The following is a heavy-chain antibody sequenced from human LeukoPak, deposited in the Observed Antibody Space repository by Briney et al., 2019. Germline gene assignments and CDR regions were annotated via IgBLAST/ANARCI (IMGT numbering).Heavy chain of an antibody. J-gene: IGHJ4*02. V-gene: IGHV3-64D*06. CDR3: VKSNWD. D-gene: IGHD7-27*01. CDR2: ISSNGDRT. CDR1: GFTFSSYY. Sequence: PGGSLRLSCSASGFTFSSYYMHWVRQASGQGLEYIATISSNGDRTNYADSMKGRLAISRDNSKNTLYLQMSSVRAEDTAVYYCVKSNWDWGQGTLVTVSS.